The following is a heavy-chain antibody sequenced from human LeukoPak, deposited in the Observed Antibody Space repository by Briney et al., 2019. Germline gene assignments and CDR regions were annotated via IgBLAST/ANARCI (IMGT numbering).Heavy chain of an antibody. J-gene: IGHJ4*02. CDR3: ARVKGVYAIDY. Sequence: GGSLRLSGAASGFTFSDYHMSWIRQAPGKGLEWISYISSSGSTKYNAESVKGRFTISRDNAKNSLYLQMSSLRAEDTAVYYCARVKGVYAIDYWGQGTLVTVSS. D-gene: IGHD2-8*01. V-gene: IGHV3-11*01. CDR1: GFTFSDYH. CDR2: ISSSGSTK.